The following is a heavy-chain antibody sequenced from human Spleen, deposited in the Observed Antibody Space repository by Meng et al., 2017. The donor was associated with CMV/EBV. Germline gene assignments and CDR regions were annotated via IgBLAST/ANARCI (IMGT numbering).Heavy chain of an antibody. D-gene: IGHD1-26*01. J-gene: IGHJ6*02. CDR3: ARDRLQWELGRYGMDV. CDR1: GFSFSTYT. CDR2: ISRSNNYI. Sequence: GESLKISCTASGFSFSTYTMNWVRQAPGKGLEWVSSISRSNNYIYYADSVKGRFTISRDNAKNSLFLQMNSLRAEDTAVYYCARDRLQWELGRYGMDVWGHGTTVTVSS. V-gene: IGHV3-21*01.